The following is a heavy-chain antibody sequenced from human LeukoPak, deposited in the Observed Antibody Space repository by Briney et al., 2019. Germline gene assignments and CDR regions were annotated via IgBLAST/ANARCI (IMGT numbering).Heavy chain of an antibody. CDR3: AKILRLQF. J-gene: IGHJ4*02. V-gene: IGHV3-30*18. D-gene: IGHD6-25*01. CDR1: GFTFSSYG. CDR2: ISYDGSNK. Sequence: GGSLRLSCAASGFTFSSYGMHWVRQAPGKGLEWVAVISYDGSNKYYADSVKGRFTISRDNSKNTLYLQMNSLRAEDTAVYYCAKILRLQFWGQGTLVTVSS.